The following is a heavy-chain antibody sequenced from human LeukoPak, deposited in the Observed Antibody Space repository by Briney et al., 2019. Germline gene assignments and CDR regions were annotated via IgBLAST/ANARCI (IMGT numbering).Heavy chain of an antibody. J-gene: IGHJ4*01. CDR3: ATRLPFTGYKN. CDR1: AGTLSTYE. V-gene: IGHV3-48*03. Sequence: GPSLRLSCTIYAGTLSTYEFSWVRQPPGKRPECISYMSRTAEKIDHAHSVKGRFTMSRDNAKNSVYLQMNSLRVDDTAIYYCATRLPFTGYKNWGQGTLVTVSS. D-gene: IGHD5-24*01. CDR2: MSRTAEKI.